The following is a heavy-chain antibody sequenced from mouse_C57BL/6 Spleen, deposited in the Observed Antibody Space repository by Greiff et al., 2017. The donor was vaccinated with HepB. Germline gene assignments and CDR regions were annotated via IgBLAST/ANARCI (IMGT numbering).Heavy chain of an antibody. CDR3: ARQEAFDY. CDR2: ISGGGGNT. CDR1: GFTFSSYT. V-gene: IGHV5-9*01. J-gene: IGHJ2*01. Sequence: EVQRVESGGGLVKPGGSLKLSCAASGFTFSSYTMSWVRQTPEKRLEWVATISGGGGNTYYPDSVKGRFTISRDNAKNTLYLQMSSLRSEDTALYYCARQEAFDYWGQGTTLTVSS.